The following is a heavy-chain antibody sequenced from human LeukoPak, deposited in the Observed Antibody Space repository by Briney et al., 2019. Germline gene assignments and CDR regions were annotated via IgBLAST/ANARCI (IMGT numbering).Heavy chain of an antibody. D-gene: IGHD5-12*01. V-gene: IGHV1-18*01. Sequence: ASVKVSCKASGYTFTSYGISWVRQAPGQGLEWMGWISACNGNTNYAQKLQGRVTMTTDTSTSTAYMELRSLRSDDTAVYYCARGSQALRGYSGYANWLDPWGQGTLVTVSS. CDR3: ARGSQALRGYSGYANWLDP. J-gene: IGHJ5*02. CDR1: GYTFTSYG. CDR2: ISACNGNT.